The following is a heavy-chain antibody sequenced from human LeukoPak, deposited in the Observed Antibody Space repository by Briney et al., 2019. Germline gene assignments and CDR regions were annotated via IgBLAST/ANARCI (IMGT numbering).Heavy chain of an antibody. Sequence: GSLRLSCAASGFTFSAYDMNWVRQAPGKGLEWVSHITSSGSTIYYADSVKGRFTISRDNAKNSLYLQMNSLRAEDTAVYYCARPGYSSSWSAFDIGGQGTMVTVSS. CDR1: GFTFSAYD. V-gene: IGHV3-48*03. J-gene: IGHJ3*02. D-gene: IGHD6-13*01. CDR2: ITSSGSTI. CDR3: ARPGYSSSWSAFDI.